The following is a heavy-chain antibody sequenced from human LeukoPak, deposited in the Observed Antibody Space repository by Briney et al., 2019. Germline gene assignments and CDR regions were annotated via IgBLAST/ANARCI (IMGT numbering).Heavy chain of an antibody. D-gene: IGHD6-19*01. V-gene: IGHV3-30*02. CDR1: RLTFSSYA. CDR3: AKDSREYSSGWYNFPFDY. CDR2: IRYDGSNK. Sequence: GGSLTLSCAASRLTFSSYAMHWVRQAPDKGLEWVAFIRYDGSNKYYADSVKGRFTISRDNSKNTLYLQRNSLSAEDTAVNYCAKDSREYSSGWYNFPFDYWGQGTLVTVSS. J-gene: IGHJ4*02.